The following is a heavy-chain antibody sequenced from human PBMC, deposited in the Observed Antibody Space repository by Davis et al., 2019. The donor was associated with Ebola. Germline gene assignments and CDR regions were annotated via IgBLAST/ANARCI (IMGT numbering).Heavy chain of an antibody. CDR1: GFTFSDYW. Sequence: GGSLRLSCAASGFTFSDYWMHWVRQAPGKGLEWVANIKQDGSEKYYVDSVKGRFTISRDNAKNSLYLQMNSLRAEDTAVYYCARGPRITIFGVAKGVAFDIWGQGTMVTVSS. D-gene: IGHD3-3*01. CDR2: IKQDGSEK. CDR3: ARGPRITIFGVAKGVAFDI. J-gene: IGHJ3*02. V-gene: IGHV3-7*03.